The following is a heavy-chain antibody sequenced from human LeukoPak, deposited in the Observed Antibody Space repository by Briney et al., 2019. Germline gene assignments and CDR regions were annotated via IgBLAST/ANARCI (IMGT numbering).Heavy chain of an antibody. D-gene: IGHD6-19*01. CDR3: TKEGAVTGSMWFDH. Sequence: PGGSLRLSCAASGFTVSSYGIHWVRQAPGKGLEWVAVISSDGRITYYADSVKGRFTISRDNSKSTMYVQMNSLRTEDTAVYYCTKEGAVTGSMWFDHWGQGTLVTVSS. CDR2: ISSDGRIT. J-gene: IGHJ5*02. V-gene: IGHV3-30*18. CDR1: GFTVSSYG.